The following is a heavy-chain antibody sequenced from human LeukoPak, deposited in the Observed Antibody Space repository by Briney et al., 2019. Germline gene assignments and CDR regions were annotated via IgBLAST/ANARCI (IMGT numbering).Heavy chain of an antibody. D-gene: IGHD6-6*01. J-gene: IGHJ4*02. V-gene: IGHV3-21*01. CDR2: ISSSSSYI. CDR3: ARDRHSSSFSPPDY. CDR1: GFTFSSYS. Sequence: GGSLRLSCAASGFTFSSYSMNWVRQAPGKGLEWVSSISSSSSYIYYADSVKGRFTISRDNAKNSLYLQMISLRAEDTAVYYCARDRHSSSFSPPDYWGQGTLVTVSS.